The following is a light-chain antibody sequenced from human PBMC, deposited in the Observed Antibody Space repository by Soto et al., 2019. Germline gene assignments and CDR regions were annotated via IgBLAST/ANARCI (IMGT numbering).Light chain of an antibody. Sequence: DIQMTQSPSSVSASVGDRVTITCRASQAISTWLAWYQQKPGKAPKLLIYAASNLQTGVPSRFSGSGSGTDFTLTNSSLQPEDFATYYFQQANSFPRTFGQGTNVEIK. CDR1: QAISTW. J-gene: IGKJ1*01. CDR3: QQANSFPRT. CDR2: AAS. V-gene: IGKV1D-12*01.